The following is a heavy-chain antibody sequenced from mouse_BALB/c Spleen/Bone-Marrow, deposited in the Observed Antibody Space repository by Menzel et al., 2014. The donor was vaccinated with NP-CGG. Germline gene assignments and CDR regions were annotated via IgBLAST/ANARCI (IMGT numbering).Heavy chain of an antibody. Sequence: EVKLVESGGDLVKPGGSLKLSCAASGFTFSNYAMSWVRQTPEKRLEWVATISSGGRYTYYPDSVKGRFTISRDNAKNALYLQMISLRSEDTAIYYCARQGGDYDGKIPYWGQGTLVTGSA. CDR1: GFTFSNYA. D-gene: IGHD2-4*01. J-gene: IGHJ3*01. CDR3: ARQGGDYDGKIPY. CDR2: ISSGGRYT. V-gene: IGHV5-9-3*01.